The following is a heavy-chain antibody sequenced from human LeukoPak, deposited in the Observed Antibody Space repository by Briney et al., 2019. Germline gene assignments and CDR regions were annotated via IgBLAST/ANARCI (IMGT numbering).Heavy chain of an antibody. CDR3: AKGLKYYDSSGYPR. Sequence: GGSLRLSCAASGFTFSSHGMHWVRQAPGKGLEWVAFIRYDGSNQYYADSVKGRFTISRDNSKNTLYLQVNSLRAEDTAVYYCAKGLKYYDSSGYPRWGQGTLVTVSS. J-gene: IGHJ4*02. D-gene: IGHD3-22*01. V-gene: IGHV3-30*02. CDR2: IRYDGSNQ. CDR1: GFTFSSHG.